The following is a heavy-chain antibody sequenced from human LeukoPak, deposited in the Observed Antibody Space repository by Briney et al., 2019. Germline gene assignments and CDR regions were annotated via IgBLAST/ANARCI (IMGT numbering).Heavy chain of an antibody. V-gene: IGHV1-2*02. CDR3: ARDVRAVAGHFDY. D-gene: IGHD6-19*01. CDR1: GYTFTGYY. CDR2: INPNSGGT. J-gene: IGHJ4*02. Sequence: ASVKVSRKASGYTFTGYYMHWVRQAPGQGLEWMGWINPNSGGTNYAQKFQGRVTMTRDTSISTAYMELSRLRSDDTAVYYCARDVRAVAGHFDYWGQGTLVTVSS.